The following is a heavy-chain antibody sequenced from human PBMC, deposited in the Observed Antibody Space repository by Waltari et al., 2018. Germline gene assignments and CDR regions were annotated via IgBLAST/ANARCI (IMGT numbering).Heavy chain of an antibody. V-gene: IGHV4-59*11. CDR3: ARASYGSGSSWFDP. D-gene: IGHD3-10*01. J-gene: IGHJ5*02. CDR1: GASISTHF. Sequence: QVQLQESGPGLVKPSATLSLICPVSGASISTHFWGAIRQPPGKTLEWIGNIYSSGSPNYNPSLTSRVTISLDMSKNQFSLKLRSVSAADTAVYYCARASYGSGSSWFDPWGQGNLVTVSS. CDR2: IYSSGSP.